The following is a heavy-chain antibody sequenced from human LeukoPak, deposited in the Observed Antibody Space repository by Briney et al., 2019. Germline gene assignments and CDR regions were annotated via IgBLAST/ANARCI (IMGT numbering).Heavy chain of an antibody. V-gene: IGHV3-9*01. D-gene: IGHD3-9*01. CDR3: AKGPHFDWFYDY. CDR2: ISWNSGSI. CDR1: GFTFDDYA. J-gene: IGHJ4*02. Sequence: GGSLRLSCAASGFTFDDYAMHWVRHAPGKGLEWVSGISWNSGSIGYADSVKGRFTISRDNAKNSLYLQMNSLRAEDTALYYCAKGPHFDWFYDYWGQGTLVTVSS.